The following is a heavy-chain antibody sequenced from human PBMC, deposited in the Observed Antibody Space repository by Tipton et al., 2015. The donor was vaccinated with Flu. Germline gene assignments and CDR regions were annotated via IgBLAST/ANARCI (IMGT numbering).Heavy chain of an antibody. CDR3: VRTQQIEDWFDR. V-gene: IGHV5-51*03. CDR1: GYSFTSYW. Sequence: VQLVQSGAEVKKPGESLKISCKGSGYSFTSYWIGWVRQMPGKGLEWMGTIYPGDSDSRYSPSFEGQVTFSVDRAISTAFLQWSSLKASDTATYFCVRTQQIEDWFDRWGQGTLVTVSS. D-gene: IGHD5-18*01. J-gene: IGHJ5*02. CDR2: IYPGDSDS.